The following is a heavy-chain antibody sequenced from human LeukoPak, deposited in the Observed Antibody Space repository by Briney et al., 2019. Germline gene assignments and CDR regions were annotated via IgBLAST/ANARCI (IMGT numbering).Heavy chain of an antibody. CDR2: INPNSGGT. Sequence: GASVRVSCKASGYSFTGYYMHWVRQAPGQGLEWMGWINPNSGGTNYAQKFQGRVTMTRDTSISTAYMELSRLRSDDTAVYYCARGGYYDILTGYSSDPLDYWGQGTLVTVSS. CDR3: ARGGYYDILTGYSSDPLDY. V-gene: IGHV1-2*02. CDR1: GYSFTGYY. D-gene: IGHD3-9*01. J-gene: IGHJ4*02.